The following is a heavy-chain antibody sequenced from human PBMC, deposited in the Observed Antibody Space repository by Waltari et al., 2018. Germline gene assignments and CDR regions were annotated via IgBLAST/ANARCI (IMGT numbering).Heavy chain of an antibody. CDR1: GFSFSTYW. D-gene: IGHD6-19*01. Sequence: EVQLVESGGGLVQPGGSLRLSCAASGFSFSTYWMSWVRQAPGKGLESVANIKEDGSEKYYVDSVKGRFTISRDNAKNSLFLQMNSLRIEDTAVYYCARWMDTSGWYLDYWGQGNVVTVSS. CDR2: IKEDGSEK. V-gene: IGHV3-7*01. J-gene: IGHJ4*02. CDR3: ARWMDTSGWYLDY.